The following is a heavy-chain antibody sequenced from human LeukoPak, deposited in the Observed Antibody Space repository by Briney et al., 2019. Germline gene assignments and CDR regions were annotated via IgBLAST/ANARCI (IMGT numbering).Heavy chain of an antibody. D-gene: IGHD6-13*01. V-gene: IGHV4-34*01. CDR2: INHSGST. Sequence: SETLSLTCAVYGGSFSGYYWSWIRRPPGKGLEWIGEINHSGSTNYNPSLKSRVTISVDTSKNQFSLKLSSVTAADTAVYYCARSAGTWRQKYFDYWGQGTLVTVSS. CDR1: GGSFSGYY. J-gene: IGHJ4*02. CDR3: ARSAGTWRQKYFDY.